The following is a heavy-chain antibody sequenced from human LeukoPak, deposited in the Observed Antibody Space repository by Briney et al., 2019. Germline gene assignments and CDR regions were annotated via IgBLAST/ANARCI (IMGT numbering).Heavy chain of an antibody. CDR2: INSDGSST. J-gene: IGHJ6*03. Sequence: GGSLRLSCAASGFTFSSYWMHWVRQAPGKGLVWVSRINSDGSSTSYADSVKGRFTISRDNAKNTLYLQMNSLRAEDTAVYYCARGSHYYGLGSPHMDVWGKGTTVTVSS. D-gene: IGHD3-10*01. CDR1: GFTFSSYW. V-gene: IGHV3-74*01. CDR3: ARGSHYYGLGSPHMDV.